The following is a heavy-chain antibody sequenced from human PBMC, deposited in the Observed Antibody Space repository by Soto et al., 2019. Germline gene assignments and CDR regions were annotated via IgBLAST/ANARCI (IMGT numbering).Heavy chain of an antibody. CDR1: GGSISSYY. V-gene: IGHV4-59*01. CDR3: ARVHCSSTSCYVPEYFQH. CDR2: IYYSGST. Sequence: SETLSLTCTVSGGSISSYYWSWIRQPPGKGLEWIGYIYYSGSTNYNPSLKSRVTISVDTSKNQFSLKLSPVTAADTAVYYCARVHCSSTSCYVPEYFQHWGQGTLVNVS. J-gene: IGHJ1*01. D-gene: IGHD2-2*01.